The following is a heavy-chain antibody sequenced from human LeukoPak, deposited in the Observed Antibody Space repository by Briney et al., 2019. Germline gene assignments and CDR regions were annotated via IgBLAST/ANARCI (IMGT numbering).Heavy chain of an antibody. V-gene: IGHV3-23*01. CDR3: ARDKGTGDDAFDI. Sequence: TGGSLRLPCAASGFTFSSYAVSWVRQAPGKGLEWVSSISGSGSSTYSADSVKGRFTISRDNSKNTLYLQMNTLRAEDTAVYYCARDKGTGDDAFDIWGQGKMVSVSS. J-gene: IGHJ3*02. CDR1: GFTFSSYA. CDR2: ISGSGSST. D-gene: IGHD7-27*01.